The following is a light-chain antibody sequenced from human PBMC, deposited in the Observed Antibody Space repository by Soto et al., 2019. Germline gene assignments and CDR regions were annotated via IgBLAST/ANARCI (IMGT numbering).Light chain of an antibody. Sequence: EIVLRMSADTVSLSTWVSATLSCMASESVSTFLAWYQQKPGQAPRLLIYEASSRATGIPARFSGGGSGTVFTLTISRLEPEDFAVYYCQQRSNWPWTFGQGTKVDIK. J-gene: IGKJ1*01. V-gene: IGKV3-11*01. CDR3: QQRSNWPWT. CDR1: ESVSTF. CDR2: EAS.